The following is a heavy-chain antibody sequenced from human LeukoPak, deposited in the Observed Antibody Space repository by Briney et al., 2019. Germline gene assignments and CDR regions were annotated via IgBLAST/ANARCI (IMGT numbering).Heavy chain of an antibody. V-gene: IGHV3-7*03. D-gene: IGHD6-6*01. J-gene: IGHJ4*02. CDR2: IKEDGSEK. CDR1: GFNFGDFW. Sequence: PGGSLRLSCAASGFNFGDFWMAWARQTPGKGVEWVADIKEDGSEKFYVDSVKGRFTISRDNAKNSLYLQMNSLRAEDTAFYCAKSRSLAGESGAYFDYWGQGTLVTVSS. CDR3: AKSRSLAGESGAYFDY.